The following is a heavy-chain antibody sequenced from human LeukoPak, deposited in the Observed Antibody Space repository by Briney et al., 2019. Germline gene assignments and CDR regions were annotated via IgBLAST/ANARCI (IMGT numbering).Heavy chain of an antibody. CDR1: GFSFDRFT. V-gene: IGHV3-23*01. Sequence: PGGSLRLSCAASGFSFDRFTMNWVRQAPGKGLEWVSVISDNGGSTYYADSVKGRFTISRDNSKNTLYLQMNSLRAEDTAVYYCARTIFGVTHGFDIWGQGTMVTVSS. CDR2: ISDNGGST. CDR3: ARTIFGVTHGFDI. J-gene: IGHJ3*02. D-gene: IGHD3-3*01.